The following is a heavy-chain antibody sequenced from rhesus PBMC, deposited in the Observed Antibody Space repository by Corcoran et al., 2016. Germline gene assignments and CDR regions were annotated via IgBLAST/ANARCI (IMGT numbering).Heavy chain of an antibody. D-gene: IGHD4-23*01. CDR2: IYGSSTST. J-gene: IGHJ2*01. CDR3: ARDGEYSNYVRYWYFDL. V-gene: IGHV4S10*01. CDR1: GGSISDSYR. Sequence: QVQLQESGPGVVKPSETLSLTCAVSGGSISDSYRWSWIRQPPGKGLEWIGYIYGSSTSTNYNPSLKSRVTSSKDTSKNQFSLKLSAVTAADTAVYYCARDGEYSNYVRYWYFDLWGPGTPITISS.